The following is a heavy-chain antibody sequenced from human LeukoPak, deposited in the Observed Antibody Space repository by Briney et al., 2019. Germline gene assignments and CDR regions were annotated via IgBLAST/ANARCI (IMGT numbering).Heavy chain of an antibody. Sequence: SETLSLTCTVSGGSISSYYWSWIRQPPGKGLEWIGYIYYSGSTNYNPSLKSRVTISVDTSKNQFSLKLSSVTAADTAVYYCAGIRFGDLYFQHWGQGTLVTVSS. V-gene: IGHV4-59*12. CDR2: IYYSGST. CDR1: GGSISSYY. CDR3: AGIRFGDLYFQH. J-gene: IGHJ1*01. D-gene: IGHD3-10*01.